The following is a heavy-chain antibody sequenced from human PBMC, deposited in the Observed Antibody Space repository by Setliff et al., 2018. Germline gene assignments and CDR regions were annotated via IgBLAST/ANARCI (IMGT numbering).Heavy chain of an antibody. CDR2: IQTSGTT. J-gene: IGHJ4*02. D-gene: IGHD3-22*01. CDR1: GGSTSRYH. Sequence: SETLSLTCTVSGGSTSRYHWSWIRQPPGKGLEWIGYIQTSGTTNYNPSLKSRVTISLDTSKNHFSLKLSSVTAADTAVYYCARGSYYDSSGYSPDFFDYWGQGTLVTVSS. CDR3: ARGSYYDSSGYSPDFFDY. V-gene: IGHV4-4*08.